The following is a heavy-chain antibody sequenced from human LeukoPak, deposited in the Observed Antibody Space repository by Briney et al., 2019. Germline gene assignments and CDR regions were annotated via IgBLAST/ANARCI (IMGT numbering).Heavy chain of an antibody. J-gene: IGHJ4*02. CDR1: SYTFTSYG. V-gene: IGHV1-18*01. CDR3: ARLGRIAVAGLFDY. Sequence: ASVKVSCKASSYTFTSYGISWVRQAPGQGLEWMGWISAYNGNTNYAQKLQGRVTMTTDTSTSTAYMELRSLRSDDTAVYYCARLGRIAVAGLFDYWGQGTLVTVSS. CDR2: ISAYNGNT. D-gene: IGHD6-19*01.